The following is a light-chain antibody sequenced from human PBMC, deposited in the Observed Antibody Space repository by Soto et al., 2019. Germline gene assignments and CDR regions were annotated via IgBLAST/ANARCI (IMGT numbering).Light chain of an antibody. V-gene: IGKV3-11*01. CDR1: QSVRSY. CDR2: DTS. Sequence: DIVLTQSPATLSLSPGERATLSCRASQSVRSYLAWYQHKPGQAPSLLIYDTSNRATGIPARFSGSGSETDFTLTISSLEPEDFAVYYCQQRSVWPLTFGGGTKVEIK. CDR3: QQRSVWPLT. J-gene: IGKJ4*01.